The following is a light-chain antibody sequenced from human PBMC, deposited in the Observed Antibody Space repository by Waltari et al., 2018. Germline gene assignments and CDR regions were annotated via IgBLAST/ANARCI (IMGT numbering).Light chain of an antibody. Sequence: EIVLTQSPATLSLSPGERATLSCRASQSINTYLAWYQQKPGQAPRLLIYDAFNRATGIPARFSGTGSGTDFTLTISSLQAEDVAVYYCQQYYSEPRTFGQGTKVEIK. CDR2: DAF. V-gene: IGKV3-11*01. CDR3: QQYYSEPRT. CDR1: QSINTY. J-gene: IGKJ2*01.